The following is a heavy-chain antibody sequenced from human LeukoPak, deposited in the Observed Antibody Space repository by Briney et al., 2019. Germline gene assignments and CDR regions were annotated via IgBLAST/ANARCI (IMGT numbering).Heavy chain of an antibody. D-gene: IGHD3-22*01. CDR1: GFTFSSYW. CDR3: ARELGYDSSGYYPRFDP. V-gene: IGHV3-74*01. Sequence: PGGSLRLSCAASGFTFSSYWMHWVRQAPGKGLVWVSRINSDGSNTSYADSVKGRFTISRDNAKNTLYLQMNSLRAEDTAVYYCARELGYDSSGYYPRFDPGGQETLVTVSS. CDR2: INSDGSNT. J-gene: IGHJ5*02.